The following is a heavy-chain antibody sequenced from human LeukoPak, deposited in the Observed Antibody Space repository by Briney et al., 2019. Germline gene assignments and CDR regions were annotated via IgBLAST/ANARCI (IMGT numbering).Heavy chain of an antibody. J-gene: IGHJ4*02. Sequence: GGSLRLSCAASRFTFSNYAMSWVRQAPGKGLEWVSSISGSGGNTYCADSVKGRFTISRDNSKNTLFLQMNSLRAEDTAVYYCVKDRQSSGWNCDHWGQGTLVTVSS. V-gene: IGHV3-23*01. CDR1: RFTFSNYA. CDR2: ISGSGGNT. CDR3: VKDRQSSGWNCDH. D-gene: IGHD6-19*01.